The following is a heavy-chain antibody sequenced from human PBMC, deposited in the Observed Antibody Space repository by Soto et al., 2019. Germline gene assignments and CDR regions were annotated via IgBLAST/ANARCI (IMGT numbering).Heavy chain of an antibody. D-gene: IGHD3-3*01. CDR3: XXXXPXXDFWSCYYPSSTYYDYYGMDV. CDR2: IKQDGSEK. V-gene: IGHV3-7*01. CDR1: GFTFSSYW. Sequence: GGSLRLSCAASGFTFSSYWMSWVRQAPGKGLEWVANIKQDGSEKYYVDSVKGRFTISRDNAKNSLYLQMNSLRAEDTAVYYCXXXXPXXDFWSCYYPSSTYYDYYGMDVWGQGTTVTVSS. J-gene: IGHJ6*02.